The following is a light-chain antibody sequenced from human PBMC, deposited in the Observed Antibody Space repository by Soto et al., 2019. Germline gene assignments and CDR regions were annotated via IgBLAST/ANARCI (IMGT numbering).Light chain of an antibody. CDR2: DTS. CDR3: QQRSNWPLT. Sequence: EIVLTQSPATLPLSPGERATLSCRASQSVSSYLVWYQQRPGQAPRLLISDTSNRATGIPTRFSGSGSGTDFTLTISSLEPEDFAVYYCQQRSNWPLTFGGGTKVEIK. J-gene: IGKJ4*01. V-gene: IGKV3-11*01. CDR1: QSVSSY.